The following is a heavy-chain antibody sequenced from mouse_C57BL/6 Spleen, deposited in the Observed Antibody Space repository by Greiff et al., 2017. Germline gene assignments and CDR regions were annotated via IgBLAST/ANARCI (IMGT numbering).Heavy chain of an antibody. CDR2: ISSGGDYI. Sequence: EVKLMESGEGLVKPGGSLKLSCAASGFTFSSYAMSWVRQTPEKRLEWVAYISSGGDYIYYADTVKGRFTISRDNARNTLYLQMSSLKSEDTAMYYCTRDRGTTKAMDYWGQGTSVTVSS. V-gene: IGHV5-9-1*02. CDR3: TRDRGTTKAMDY. D-gene: IGHD1-1*01. CDR1: GFTFSSYA. J-gene: IGHJ4*01.